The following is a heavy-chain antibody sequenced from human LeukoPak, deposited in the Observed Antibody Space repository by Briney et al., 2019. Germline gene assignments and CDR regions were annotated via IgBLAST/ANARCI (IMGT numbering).Heavy chain of an antibody. D-gene: IGHD6-13*01. CDR2: IWSNGSVQ. J-gene: IGHJ4*02. CDR1: GFIFSSYG. Sequence: GTSLRLSCTASGFIFSSYGMHWVRQAPGKGLEWVAVIWSNGSVQKYGDSVKGRFTISRDNSKNTLYLQMNSLRAEDTAVYYCARYIAAAGTVDYWGQGTLVTVSS. CDR3: ARYIAAAGTVDY. V-gene: IGHV3-33*01.